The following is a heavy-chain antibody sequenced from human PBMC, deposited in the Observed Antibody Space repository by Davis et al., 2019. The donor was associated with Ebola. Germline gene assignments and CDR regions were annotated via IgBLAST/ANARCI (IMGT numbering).Heavy chain of an antibody. D-gene: IGHD5-18*01. J-gene: IGHJ4*02. V-gene: IGHV4-30-2*01. CDR3: ARYVDTAMVFDY. CDR1: GGSISSGGYS. Sequence: SETLSLTCAVSGGSISSGGYSWSCIRQPPGKGLEWIGYLYHSGSTYYNPSLKSRVTISVDRSKNQFSLKLNSVTAADTAVYYCARYVDTAMVFDYWGQGTLVTVSS. CDR2: LYHSGST.